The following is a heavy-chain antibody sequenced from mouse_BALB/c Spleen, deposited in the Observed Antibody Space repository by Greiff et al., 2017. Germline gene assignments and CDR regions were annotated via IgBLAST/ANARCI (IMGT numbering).Heavy chain of an antibody. CDR3: ARHYEDYDWFAY. J-gene: IGHJ3*01. D-gene: IGHD2-4*01. Sequence: EVKLVESGGGLVKPGGSLKLSCAASGFAFSSYDMSWVRQTPEKRLEWVAYISSGGGSTYYPDTVKGRFTISRDNAKNTLYLQMSSLKSEDTAMYYCARHYEDYDWFAYWGQGTLVTVSA. CDR2: ISSGGGST. V-gene: IGHV5-12-1*01. CDR1: GFAFSSYD.